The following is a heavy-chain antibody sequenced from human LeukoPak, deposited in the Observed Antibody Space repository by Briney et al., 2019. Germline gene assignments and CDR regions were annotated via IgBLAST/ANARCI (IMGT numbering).Heavy chain of an antibody. CDR3: AKEEGYGDYVDFDY. CDR1: GFTFSESY. Sequence: GGSLRLSCAASGFTFSESYMTWIRQAPGKGLELVSYISHTGDSVYYADSVKGRFTISRDNSKNTLYLQMNSLRAEDTAVYYCAKEEGYGDYVDFDYWGQGTLVTVSS. D-gene: IGHD4-17*01. V-gene: IGHV3-11*04. CDR2: ISHTGDSV. J-gene: IGHJ4*02.